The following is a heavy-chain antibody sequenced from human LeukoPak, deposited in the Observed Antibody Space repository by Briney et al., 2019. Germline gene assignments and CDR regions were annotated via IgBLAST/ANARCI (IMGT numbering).Heavy chain of an antibody. V-gene: IGHV4-59*01. CDR3: ARGGSGYYPVMGGVPRAPYYYYYYMDV. CDR2: IYYSGST. J-gene: IGHJ6*03. D-gene: IGHD3-22*01. Sequence: SETLSLTCTVSGGSISSYYWSWIRQPPGKGLEWIGYIYYSGSTNYNPSLKSRVTISVDTSKNQFSLQLSSVTAADTAVYYCARGGSGYYPVMGGVPRAPYYYYYYMDVWGKGTTVTISS. CDR1: GGSISSYY.